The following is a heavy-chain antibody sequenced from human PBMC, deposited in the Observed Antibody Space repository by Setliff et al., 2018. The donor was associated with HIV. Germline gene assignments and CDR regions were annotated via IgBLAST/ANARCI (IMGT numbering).Heavy chain of an antibody. Sequence: GGSLRLSCAASGFTFSDYYMSWIRQAPGKGLEWVSFISSSGSTIFYADSVKGRFTISRDNAKNSLYLQMNSLRADDTAVYYCARSGGLRSFDWLPYHYYFDYWGQGTLVTVSS. V-gene: IGHV3-11*04. D-gene: IGHD3-9*01. CDR2: ISSSGSTI. J-gene: IGHJ4*02. CDR3: ARSGGLRSFDWLPYHYYFDY. CDR1: GFTFSDYY.